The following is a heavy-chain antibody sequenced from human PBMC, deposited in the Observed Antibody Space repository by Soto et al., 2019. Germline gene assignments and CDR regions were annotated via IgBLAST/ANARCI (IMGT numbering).Heavy chain of an antibody. Sequence: EVQLVESGGGLVKPGGSLRLSCAASGFTFATYTMNWVRQAPGKGLEWVSSISRSSSYIHYADSVKGRFTISRDNAKKSLYLQMNSLRAEDTAVYFWARDRTVTSFDSYSGMDVWGQGTTVTVSS. D-gene: IGHD4-4*01. J-gene: IGHJ6*02. V-gene: IGHV3-21*01. CDR1: GFTFATYT. CDR2: ISRSSSYI. CDR3: ARDRTVTSFDSYSGMDV.